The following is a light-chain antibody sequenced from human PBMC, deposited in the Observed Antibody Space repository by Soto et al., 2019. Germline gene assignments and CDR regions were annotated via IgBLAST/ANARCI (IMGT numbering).Light chain of an antibody. J-gene: IGKJ2*03. Sequence: IQMTQFPATLTASVGDRVTITCRASQSTANWLAWYQQKPGKAPKVVIYAATVLQTGAPYRFAASASGTDFTLTIMSLQPEDSATYYCQQSYLSLQSFXQGTK. CDR3: QQSYLSLQS. V-gene: IGKV1-5*01. CDR2: AAT. CDR1: QSTANW.